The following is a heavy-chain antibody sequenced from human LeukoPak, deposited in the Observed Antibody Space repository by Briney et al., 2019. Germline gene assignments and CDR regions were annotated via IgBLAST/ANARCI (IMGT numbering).Heavy chain of an antibody. Sequence: GASVKVSCKASGYTFTSYGISWVRQVPGHGLEWMGWISTYNGETNYAEKVQGRVTLTTDTSTNTAYMEMRSLRSDDTAIYYCARGVDDFGDFCFDYWGRGTQVTVSS. CDR2: ISTYNGET. CDR3: ARGVDDFGDFCFDY. J-gene: IGHJ4*02. CDR1: GYTFTSYG. V-gene: IGHV1-18*01. D-gene: IGHD4-17*01.